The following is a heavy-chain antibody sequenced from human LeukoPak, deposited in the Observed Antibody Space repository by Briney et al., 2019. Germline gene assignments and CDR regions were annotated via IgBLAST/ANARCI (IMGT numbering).Heavy chain of an antibody. D-gene: IGHD6-6*01. CDR1: GFTFSSYG. Sequence: GRSLRLSCAASGFTFSSYGMHWVRQAPGKGLEWLAFIWYDGTKKYYADSVKGRFTISRDDSKNTLYLQMNSLRAEDTAVFYCAREYSSSLGIDYWGQGTLVTVSS. V-gene: IGHV3-33*01. CDR3: AREYSSSLGIDY. CDR2: IWYDGTKK. J-gene: IGHJ4*02.